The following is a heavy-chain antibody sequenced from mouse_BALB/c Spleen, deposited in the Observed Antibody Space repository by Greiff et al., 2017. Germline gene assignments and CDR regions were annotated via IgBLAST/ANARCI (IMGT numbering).Heavy chain of an antibody. Sequence: QVQLKESGAELMKPGASVKISCKATGYTFSSYWIEWVKQRPGHGLEWIGEILPGSGSTNYNEKFKGKATFTADTSSNTAYMQLSSPTSEDSAVYYCARGYYGNYFAYWGQGTLVTVSA. D-gene: IGHD2-1*01. J-gene: IGHJ3*01. CDR3: ARGYYGNYFAY. V-gene: IGHV1-9*01. CDR2: ILPGSGST. CDR1: GYTFSSYW.